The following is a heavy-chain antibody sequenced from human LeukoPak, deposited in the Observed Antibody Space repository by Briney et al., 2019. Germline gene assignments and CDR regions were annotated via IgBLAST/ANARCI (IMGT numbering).Heavy chain of an antibody. CDR1: GFTFSSYW. Sequence: PGGSLRLSCAASGFTFSSYWMSWVRQAPGKGLEWVANIKQDGSEKYYVDSVKGRFTISRDNAKNSLYLQMNSLRAEDTAVYYCAREHQALGFGYNWNDVYDAFDIWGQGTMVTVSS. CDR2: IKQDGSEK. V-gene: IGHV3-7*01. D-gene: IGHD1-1*01. CDR3: AREHQALGFGYNWNDVYDAFDI. J-gene: IGHJ3*02.